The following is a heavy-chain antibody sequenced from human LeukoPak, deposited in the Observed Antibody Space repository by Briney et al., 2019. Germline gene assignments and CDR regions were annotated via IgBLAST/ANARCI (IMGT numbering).Heavy chain of an antibody. CDR3: ARELMGSSWYQD. Sequence: GASVKVSCKASGYTFTSYAMHWVRQAPGQRLEWIGWINAGNGNTKYSQKFQGRVTITRDTSASTAYMELSSLRSEDTAVYYCARELMGSSWYQDWGQGTLVTVSS. CDR1: GYTFTSYA. D-gene: IGHD6-13*01. V-gene: IGHV1-3*01. CDR2: INAGNGNT. J-gene: IGHJ4*02.